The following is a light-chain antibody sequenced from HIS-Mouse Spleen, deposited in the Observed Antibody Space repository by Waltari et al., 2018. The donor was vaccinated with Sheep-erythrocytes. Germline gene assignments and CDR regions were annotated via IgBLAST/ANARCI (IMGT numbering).Light chain of an antibody. CDR3: QQRSNWYT. J-gene: IGKJ2*01. V-gene: IGKV1-5*03. CDR2: KAS. CDR1: QSISSW. Sequence: DIQMTQSPSTLSASVGDRVTITYLSSQSISSWLAWYQQKPGKAPKLLIYKASSLDSGVPSRFSGSGSGTEFTLTISSLEPEDFAVYYCQQRSNWYTFGQGTKLEIK.